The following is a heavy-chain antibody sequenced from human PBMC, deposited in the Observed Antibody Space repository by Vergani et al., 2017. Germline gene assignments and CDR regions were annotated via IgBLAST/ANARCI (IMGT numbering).Heavy chain of an antibody. Sequence: EFQVVESGGGLIKPGGPLRLPCVVSGITFKNAWINWVRQAPGKGLEWIGRIRSKNDGGTADYAAPLKGRFTISRDDSKDSAFLLVNNLKTEDTAVYFCYTDYHDYWGQGTLVTVSS. J-gene: IGHJ4*02. CDR2: IRSKNDGGTA. CDR1: GITFKNAW. V-gene: IGHV3-15*01. CDR3: YTDYHDY. D-gene: IGHD2-2*02.